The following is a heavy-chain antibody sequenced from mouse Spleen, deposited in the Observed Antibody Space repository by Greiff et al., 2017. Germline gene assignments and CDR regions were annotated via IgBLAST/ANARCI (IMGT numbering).Heavy chain of an antibody. CDR3: ARRRGEFDY. CDR1: GYTFTDYY. J-gene: IGHJ2*01. Sequence: VQLQQSGPELVKPGASVKISCKASGYTFTDYYMNWVKQSHGKSLEWIGDINPNDGGTSYNQKFKGKATLTVDKSSSTAYMELRSLTSEDSAVYYCARRRGEFDYWGQGTTLTVSS. V-gene: IGHV1-26*01. CDR2: INPNDGGT.